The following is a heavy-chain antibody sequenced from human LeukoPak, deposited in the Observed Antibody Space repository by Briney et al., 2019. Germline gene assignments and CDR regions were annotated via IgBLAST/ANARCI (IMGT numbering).Heavy chain of an antibody. V-gene: IGHV4-59*01. CDR3: ASRLSIWSGYQDTLYYFDS. Sequence: SETLSLTCSVSGGSISSYYWSWIRQPPGKRLEWIGHIYYSGSTNYNPSLKSRVTISVDTSKNQFSLKLSSVTAADTAVYYCASRLSIWSGYQDTLYYFDSWGQGTLVTVSS. J-gene: IGHJ4*02. D-gene: IGHD3-3*01. CDR2: IYYSGST. CDR1: GGSISSYY.